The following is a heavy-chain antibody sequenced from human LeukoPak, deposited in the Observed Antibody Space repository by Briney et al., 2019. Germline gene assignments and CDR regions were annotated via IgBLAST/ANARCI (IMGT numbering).Heavy chain of an antibody. CDR2: ISGSGGST. D-gene: IGHD1-26*01. CDR1: GFIFSHRG. CDR3: AREIVGATCFDY. J-gene: IGHJ4*02. V-gene: IGHV3-23*01. Sequence: GGSLRLSCVGSGFIFSHRGMIWGRQAPGKGLEWVSAISGSGGSTYYADSVKGRFTISRDNSKNTLYLQMNSLRAEDTAVYYCAREIVGATCFDYWGQGTLVTVSS.